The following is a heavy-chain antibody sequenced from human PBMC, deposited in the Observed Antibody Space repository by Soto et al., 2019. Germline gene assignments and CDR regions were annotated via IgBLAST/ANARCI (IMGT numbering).Heavy chain of an antibody. CDR2: IIPIFGTA. D-gene: IGHD1-26*01. CDR3: ARVLSGSGSYSAHFDY. CDR1: GGTFSSYA. V-gene: IGHV1-69*01. J-gene: IGHJ4*02. Sequence: QVQLVQSGAEVKKPGSSVKVSCKASGGTFSSYAISWVRQAPGQGLEWMGGIIPIFGTANYAQKFQCRVTISADESTSTAYMELSSLRSEDTAVEYCARVLSGSGSYSAHFDYWGQGTLVTVSS.